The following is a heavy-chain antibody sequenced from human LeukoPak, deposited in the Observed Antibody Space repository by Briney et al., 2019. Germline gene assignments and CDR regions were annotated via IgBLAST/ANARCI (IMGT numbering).Heavy chain of an antibody. Sequence: TGGSLRLSCVASGFTFSSYWMTWVRQAPGKWLEWVANIKTDGSQIYYVDSVKGRFTISRDNSKNTLYLQMNSLRAEDTAVYYCAKEGNILFEYSSGWYWGQGTLVTVSS. CDR1: GFTFSSYW. V-gene: IGHV3-7*03. CDR3: AKEGNILFEYSSGWY. D-gene: IGHD6-19*01. CDR2: IKTDGSQI. J-gene: IGHJ4*02.